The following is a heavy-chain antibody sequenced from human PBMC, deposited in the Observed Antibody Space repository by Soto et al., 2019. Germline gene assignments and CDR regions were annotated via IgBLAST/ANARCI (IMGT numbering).Heavy chain of an antibody. CDR1: CGSISSYY. J-gene: IGHJ6*03. CDR2: IYYSGST. Sequence: ETLSLTCTGSCGSISSYYWSWIRQPPGKGLEWIGYIYYSGSTNYNPSLKSRVTISVDTSKNQFSLKLSSVTAADTAVYYCASLSWDYYYYMDVWGKGTTVTSP. D-gene: IGHD6-13*01. CDR3: ASLSWDYYYYMDV. V-gene: IGHV4-59*01.